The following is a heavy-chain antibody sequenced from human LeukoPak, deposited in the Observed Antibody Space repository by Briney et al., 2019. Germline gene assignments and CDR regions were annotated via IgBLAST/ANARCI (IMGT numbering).Heavy chain of an antibody. CDR2: IYYSESP. CDR3: ARQSVGSRHWFDP. CDR1: GGSIRSYY. J-gene: IGHJ5*02. Sequence: SETLSLTCTVSGGSIRSYYWSWIRQPPGKGLEWIGHIYYSESPNYNPSHKSRLTISVDTSKNQFSLRLSSVTAADTAVYYCARQSVGSRHWFDPWGQGTLVTVSS. D-gene: IGHD6-13*01. V-gene: IGHV4-59*08.